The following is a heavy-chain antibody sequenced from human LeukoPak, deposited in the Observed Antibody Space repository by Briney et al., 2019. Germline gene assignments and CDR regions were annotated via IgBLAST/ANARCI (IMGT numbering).Heavy chain of an antibody. CDR3: ARHRGIFGVVNYNWFDP. V-gene: IGHV4-39*01. D-gene: IGHD3-3*01. J-gene: IGHJ5*02. CDR1: GGSISSSSYY. Sequence: SETLSLTCTVSGGSISSSSYYWGWTRQPPGKGLEWIGSIYYSGSTYYNPSLKSRVTISVDTSKNQFSLKLSSVTAADTAVYYCARHRGIFGVVNYNWFDPWGQGTLVTVSS. CDR2: IYYSGST.